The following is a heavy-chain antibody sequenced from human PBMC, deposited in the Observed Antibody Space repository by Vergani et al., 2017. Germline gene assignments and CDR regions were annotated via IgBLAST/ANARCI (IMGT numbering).Heavy chain of an antibody. CDR1: GFTFSSYS. D-gene: IGHD6-6*01. Sequence: EVQLVESGGGLVKPGGSPRLSCAASGFTFSSYSMNWVRQAPGKGLEWVSSISSSSSYIYYADSVKGRFTISRDNAKNSLYLQMNSLRAEDTAVYYCARDSNSSSAFDYWGQGSLVTVSS. CDR3: ARDSNSSSAFDY. V-gene: IGHV3-21*01. J-gene: IGHJ4*02. CDR2: ISSSSSYI.